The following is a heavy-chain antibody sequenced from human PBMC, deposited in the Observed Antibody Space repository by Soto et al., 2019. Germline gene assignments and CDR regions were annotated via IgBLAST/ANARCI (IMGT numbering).Heavy chain of an antibody. V-gene: IGHV3-33*01. CDR2: IWYDGSNK. CDR3: ARYTGDDIVTGQVDY. J-gene: IGHJ4*02. D-gene: IGHD3-9*01. Sequence: PGGSLRLSCAASGFTFSNYGMHWVRQAPGKGLEWVAVIWYDGSNKYYADSVKGRFTISRDNSKNTVYMQMNSLRAEDTAVYYCARYTGDDIVTGQVDYWGQGTQVTVSS. CDR1: GFTFSNYG.